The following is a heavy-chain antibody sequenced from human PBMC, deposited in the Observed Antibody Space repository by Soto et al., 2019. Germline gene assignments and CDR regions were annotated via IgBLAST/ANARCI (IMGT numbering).Heavy chain of an antibody. Sequence: SETLSLTCTVSGGSVSSGSYYWSWIRQPPGKGLEWIGYIYYSGSTNYNPSLKSRVTISVDTSKNQFSLKLSSVTAADTAVYYCARVGVVVVAANTNWFDPWSQGTLVTVSS. CDR3: ARVGVVVVAANTNWFDP. D-gene: IGHD2-15*01. CDR1: GGSVSSGSYY. V-gene: IGHV4-61*01. J-gene: IGHJ5*02. CDR2: IYYSGST.